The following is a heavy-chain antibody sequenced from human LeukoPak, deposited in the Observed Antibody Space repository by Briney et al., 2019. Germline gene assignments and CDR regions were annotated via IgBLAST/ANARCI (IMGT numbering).Heavy chain of an antibody. CDR3: ARLQGDSTAVFDY. CDR2: IYYSGGT. V-gene: IGHV4-59*01. D-gene: IGHD2-21*01. CDR1: GGSISGDY. J-gene: IGHJ4*02. Sequence: SETLSLTCTVSGGSISGDYWSWIRPPPGKGLEWVAYIYYSGGTNYNPSLKSRVTISVDTSKNQFSLRLTSVTAADTAVYYCARLQGDSTAVFDYWGRGTLVSVSS.